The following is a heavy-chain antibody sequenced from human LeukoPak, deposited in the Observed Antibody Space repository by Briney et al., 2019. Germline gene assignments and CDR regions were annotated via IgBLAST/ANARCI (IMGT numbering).Heavy chain of an antibody. Sequence: GGSLRLSCAASGFTFSSYAMHWVRQAPGKGLEYVSAISSNGGSTYYANSVKGRFTISRDNSKNTLYLQMGSLRAEDMAVYYCAKDRLTLDAFDIWGQGTMVTVSS. CDR1: GFTFSSYA. CDR2: ISSNGGST. J-gene: IGHJ3*02. V-gene: IGHV3-64*01. CDR3: AKDRLTLDAFDI.